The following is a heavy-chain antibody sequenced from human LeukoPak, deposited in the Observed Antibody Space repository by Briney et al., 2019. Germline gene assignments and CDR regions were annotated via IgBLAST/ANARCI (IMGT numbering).Heavy chain of an antibody. Sequence: GASVKVSCKASGYTFTSYGISWVRQAPGQGLEWMGWISAYNGNTNYAQKLQGRVTVTTDTSTSTAYMELRSLRSDDTAVYYCAREGGTGYYDILTGYSWFDPWGQGTLVTVSS. CDR2: ISAYNGNT. V-gene: IGHV1-18*01. D-gene: IGHD3-9*01. CDR3: AREGGTGYYDILTGYSWFDP. J-gene: IGHJ5*02. CDR1: GYTFTSYG.